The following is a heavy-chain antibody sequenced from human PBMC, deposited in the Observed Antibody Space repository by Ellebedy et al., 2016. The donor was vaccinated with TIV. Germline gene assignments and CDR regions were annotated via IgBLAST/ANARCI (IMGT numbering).Heavy chain of an antibody. CDR1: GFTFSAYS. V-gene: IGHV3-48*04. CDR2: ISTGSSTI. J-gene: IGHJ2*01. D-gene: IGHD4-17*01. CDR3: ARDAYVYGDPVYWYFDL. Sequence: GESLKISCAVSGFTFSAYSMNWVRQAPGKGLEWVSYISTGSSTIYYADSVKGRFTISRDNAKNSLYLQMNSLRAEDTAVYYCARDAYVYGDPVYWYFDLWGRGTLVGVSS.